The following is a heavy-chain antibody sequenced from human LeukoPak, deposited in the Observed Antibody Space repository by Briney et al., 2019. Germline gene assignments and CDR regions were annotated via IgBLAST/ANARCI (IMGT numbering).Heavy chain of an antibody. V-gene: IGHV3-13*01. Sequence: PGGSLRLSCAASGFTFSSYDMHWVRQATGKGLEWVSAIGTAGDTYYPGSVKGRFTISRENAKNSLYLQMNSLRAEDTAVYYCARVGCSSTSCRGAHDYWGQGTLVTVSS. CDR1: GFTFSSYD. D-gene: IGHD2-2*01. CDR3: ARVGCSSTSCRGAHDY. CDR2: IGTAGDT. J-gene: IGHJ4*02.